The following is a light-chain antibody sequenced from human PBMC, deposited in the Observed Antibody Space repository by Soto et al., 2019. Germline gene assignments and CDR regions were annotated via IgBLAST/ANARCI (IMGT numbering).Light chain of an antibody. V-gene: IGKV3-15*01. J-gene: IGKJ5*01. CDR2: DAS. Sequence: EIVMTQSPATLSVSPGERVTLSCRASQIVKNKLVWYQWKPGQAPRPLIYDASIRATGVPARFSGSGFGTEFTLTISSLQSEDFAIYYCQQFNNWPPITFGQGTRLEIK. CDR3: QQFNNWPPIT. CDR1: QIVKNK.